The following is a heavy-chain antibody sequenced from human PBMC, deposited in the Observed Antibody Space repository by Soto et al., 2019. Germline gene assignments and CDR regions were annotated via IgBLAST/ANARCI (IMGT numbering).Heavy chain of an antibody. CDR1: GFTFSSSS. D-gene: IGHD1-1*01. J-gene: IGHJ3*02. CDR2: ISISSIYI. Sequence: GGSLRLSCTASGFTFSSSSTTWCRQSPGKGLEWFASISISSIYIYYADSVKGRFTISRDNAKNSLYRQMKGLRAEKKDVYYCERAGITMAFDIWGQGTMVTVSS. CDR3: ERAGITMAFDI. V-gene: IGHV3-21*01.